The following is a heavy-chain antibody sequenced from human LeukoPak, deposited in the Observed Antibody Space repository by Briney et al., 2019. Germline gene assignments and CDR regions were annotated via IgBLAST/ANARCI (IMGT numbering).Heavy chain of an antibody. V-gene: IGHV3-74*03. D-gene: IGHD3-10*01. CDR2: IKSDGSST. J-gene: IGHJ4*02. CDR3: ARISTTVRHY. Sequence: GGSLRLSCAVSGFTFRSYWMHWVRQAPGKGLVWVSSIKSDGSSTTYADSVKGRFTISRDNAENTLYLQMNSLRVEDTAVYYCARISTTVRHYWGQGTLVTVSS. CDR1: GFTFRSYW.